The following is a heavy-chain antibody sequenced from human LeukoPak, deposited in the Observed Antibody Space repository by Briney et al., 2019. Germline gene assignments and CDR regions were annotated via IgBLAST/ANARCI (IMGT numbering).Heavy chain of an antibody. CDR3: AKDGSWGDYYFYFYIDV. J-gene: IGHJ6*03. CDR2: ISASGHYT. CDR1: GFTFGNYA. Sequence: GGSPRLSCEVSGFTFGNYAMSWVRQAPGKGLEWISGISASGHYTYTADSLKGRFTISRDNSKNTLYLQMNSLRAEDTALYYCAKDGSWGDYYFYFYIDVWGKGTTVTVSS. D-gene: IGHD3-16*01. V-gene: IGHV3-23*01.